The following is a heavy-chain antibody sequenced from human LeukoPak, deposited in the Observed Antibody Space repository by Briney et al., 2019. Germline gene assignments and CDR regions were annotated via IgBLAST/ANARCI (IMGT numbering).Heavy chain of an antibody. CDR3: ARVSSWYNYYYYMDV. CDR1: GFTFSSYG. D-gene: IGHD6-13*01. Sequence: GGSLRLSCAASGFTFSSYGMHWVRQAPGKGLEWVANIKQDGSEKYYVDSVKGRFTISRDNAKNSLYLQMNSLRAEDTAVYYCARVSSWYNYYYYMDVWGKGTTVTVSS. V-gene: IGHV3-7*01. J-gene: IGHJ6*03. CDR2: IKQDGSEK.